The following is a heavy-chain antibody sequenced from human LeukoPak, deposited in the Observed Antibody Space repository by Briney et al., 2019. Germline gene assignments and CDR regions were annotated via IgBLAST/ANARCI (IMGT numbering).Heavy chain of an antibody. V-gene: IGHV4-39*07. Sequence: SETLSLTCTVSGGSISSSSYYWGWIRQPPGKGLEWIGSIYYSGSTYYNPSLKSRVTISVDTSKNQFSLKLSSVTAADTAVCYCARDRDTVDYWGQGTLVTVSS. J-gene: IGHJ4*02. D-gene: IGHD5-18*01. CDR1: GGSISSSSYY. CDR3: ARDRDTVDY. CDR2: IYYSGST.